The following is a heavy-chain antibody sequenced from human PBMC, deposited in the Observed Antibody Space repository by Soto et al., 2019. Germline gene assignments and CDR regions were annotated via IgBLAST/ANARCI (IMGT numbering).Heavy chain of an antibody. CDR1: GGSLSDYY. D-gene: IGHD1-1*01. V-gene: IGHV4-34*01. Sequence: QVQLQQWGAGLLKPSETLSLTCVVSGGSLSDYYWPWIRQSPGKGLEWIGEIHPSGSTYYNPSLRSRVTISVDPSKNQFSLKLTSLTAADTAIYYCARGRDEYKLGNVWGHGTTVTVSS. CDR2: IHPSGST. CDR3: ARGRDEYKLGNV. J-gene: IGHJ6*02.